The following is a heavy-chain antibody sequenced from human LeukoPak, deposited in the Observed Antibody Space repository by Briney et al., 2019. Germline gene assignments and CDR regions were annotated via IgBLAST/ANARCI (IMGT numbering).Heavy chain of an antibody. CDR2: IYYSGST. V-gene: IGHV4-59*01. D-gene: IGHD2-15*01. J-gene: IGHJ4*02. Sequence: SETLSLTCTVSGGSISNNYWSWFRQPPGKGLEWIGYIYYSGSTNYNPSLKSRVTISVDTSKSQFSLKLSSVTAADTAVYYCARWSDYWGQGTLVTVSS. CDR3: ARWSDY. CDR1: GGSISNNY.